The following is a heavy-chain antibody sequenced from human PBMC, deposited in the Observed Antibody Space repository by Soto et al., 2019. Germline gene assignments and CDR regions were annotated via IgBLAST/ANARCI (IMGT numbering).Heavy chain of an antibody. D-gene: IGHD2-15*01. Sequence: QVQLQESGPGLVKPSQTLSLTCTVSGGSISSGDYYWSWIRQPPGKGLEWIGYIYYSGSTYYNPSLKGRVTISVDTSKNQFSLKLSSVTAADTAVYYCARALPYCSGGSCYSEWFDPWGQGTLVTVSS. CDR1: GGSISSGDYY. CDR3: ARALPYCSGGSCYSEWFDP. J-gene: IGHJ5*02. CDR2: IYYSGST. V-gene: IGHV4-30-4*01.